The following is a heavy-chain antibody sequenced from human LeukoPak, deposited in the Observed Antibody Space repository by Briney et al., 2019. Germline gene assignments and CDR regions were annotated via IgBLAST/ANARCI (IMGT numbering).Heavy chain of an antibody. Sequence: PGGSLRLSCAASGFTVSSNYMSWVRQAPGKGPEWVSAISSSGGSTYYASSVKCLFTISRGNSNHTLYMQKNVLSAEDTAVYYCAKDSGGSSWPLYFDYWGQGTLVTVSS. V-gene: IGHV3-23*01. CDR2: ISSSGGST. D-gene: IGHD6-13*01. CDR1: GFTVSSNY. J-gene: IGHJ4*02. CDR3: AKDSGGSSWPLYFDY.